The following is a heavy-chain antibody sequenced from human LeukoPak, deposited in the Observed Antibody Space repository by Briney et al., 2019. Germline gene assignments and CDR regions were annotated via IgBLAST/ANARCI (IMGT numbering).Heavy chain of an antibody. D-gene: IGHD6-13*01. J-gene: IGHJ4*02. V-gene: IGHV4-4*02. CDR1: GGSISSNNW. CDR3: AREEKQQHFDY. Sequence: SETLSLTCAISGGSISSNNWWSWVRQPPGQGLEWIGEIYHSGNSNYNPSLKSRVTMSVDKSKNQFSLKVTSVTAADTAVYYCAREEKQQHFDYWGRGTLVTVSS. CDR2: IYHSGNS.